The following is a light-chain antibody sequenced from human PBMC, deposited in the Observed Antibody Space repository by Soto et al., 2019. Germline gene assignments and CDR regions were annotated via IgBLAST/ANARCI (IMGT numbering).Light chain of an antibody. CDR1: QSISSW. Sequence: DIQMPQSPSTLSASVGDRVTITCRASQSISSWLAWYQQKPGKAPKLLIYDASSLESGVPSRFSGSGSGTVFALTISSLQPVDFAAYHCQQYNSYSRWTFGQGTKVEIK. V-gene: IGKV1-5*01. CDR3: QQYNSYSRWT. CDR2: DAS. J-gene: IGKJ1*01.